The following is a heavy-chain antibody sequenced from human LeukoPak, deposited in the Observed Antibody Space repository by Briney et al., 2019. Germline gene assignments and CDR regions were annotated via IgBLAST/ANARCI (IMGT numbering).Heavy chain of an antibody. D-gene: IGHD3-10*01. J-gene: IGHJ4*02. CDR1: GFTFSSYG. Sequence: GGSLRLSCAASGFTFSSYGMNWVRQAPGKGLEWVSSISSRSSSIYYADSVKGRFTISRDNTKNSLYLQMNSLRAEDTAVYYCARDSGYYASGSLDYWGKGTLVTVSS. CDR2: ISSRSSSI. V-gene: IGHV3-21*01. CDR3: ARDSGYYASGSLDY.